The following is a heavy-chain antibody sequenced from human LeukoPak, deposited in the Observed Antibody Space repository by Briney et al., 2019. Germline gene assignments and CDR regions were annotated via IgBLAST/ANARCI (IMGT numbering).Heavy chain of an antibody. CDR3: ARRGSSGWYDY. CDR2: ISGGGPVT. D-gene: IGHD6-19*01. CDR1: GFTFSSYA. V-gene: IGHV3-23*01. J-gene: IGHJ4*02. Sequence: GGSLRLSCAASGFTFSSYAMIWVRQAPGKGLECVSAISGGGPVTYYTDSVKGRFTISRDNSKNTLYLEMNSLRAEDTAVYYCARRGSSGWYDYWGQGTLVTVSS.